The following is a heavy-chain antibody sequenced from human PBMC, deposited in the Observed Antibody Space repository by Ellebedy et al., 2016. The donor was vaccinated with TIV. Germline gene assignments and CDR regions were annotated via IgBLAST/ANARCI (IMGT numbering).Heavy chain of an antibody. CDR3: ARDRTTVVTRYFQH. CDR1: GYTFTSYG. CDR2: ISAYNGNT. D-gene: IGHD4-23*01. J-gene: IGHJ1*01. Sequence: ASVKVSXKASGYTFTSYGISWVRQAPGQGLEWMGWISAYNGNTNYAQKLQGRVTMTTDTSTSTAYMELRSLRSDDTAVYYCARDRTTVVTRYFQHWGQGTLVTVSS. V-gene: IGHV1-18*01.